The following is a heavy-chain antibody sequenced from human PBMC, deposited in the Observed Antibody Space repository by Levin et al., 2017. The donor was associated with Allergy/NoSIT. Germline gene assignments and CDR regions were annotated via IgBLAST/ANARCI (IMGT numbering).Heavy chain of an antibody. V-gene: IGHV3-30-3*01. Sequence: GGSLRLSCAASGFTFSSYAMHWVRQAPGKGLEWVAVISYDGSNKYYADSVKGRFTISRDNSKNTLYLQMNSLRAEDTAVYYCARGATTVTPLDYWGQGTLVTVSS. CDR2: ISYDGSNK. CDR1: GFTFSSYA. D-gene: IGHD4-17*01. J-gene: IGHJ4*02. CDR3: ARGATTVTPLDY.